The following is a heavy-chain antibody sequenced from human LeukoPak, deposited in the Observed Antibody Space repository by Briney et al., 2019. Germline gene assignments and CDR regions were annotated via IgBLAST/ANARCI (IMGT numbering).Heavy chain of an antibody. V-gene: IGHV4-59*12. D-gene: IGHD1-1*01. CDR1: GGSISSYY. CDR3: ASTSTAGRGDY. CDR2: IYYSGST. Sequence: PSETLSLTCTVSGGSISSYYWSWIRQPPGKGLEWIGYIYYSGSTNYNPSLKSRVTISVDTSKNQFSLKLSSVTAADTAVYYCASTSTAGRGDYWGQGTLVTVSS. J-gene: IGHJ4*02.